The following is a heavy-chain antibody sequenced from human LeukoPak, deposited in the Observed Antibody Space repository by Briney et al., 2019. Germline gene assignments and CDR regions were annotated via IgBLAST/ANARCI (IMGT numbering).Heavy chain of an antibody. Sequence: GGSLRLSCAASGFIFSNYAMTWARQAPVKGLEWVSAISGGGTRTYYADSVKGRFTISRDNSKNTLYLEMSSLRVEDTAIYYCAKWPEGAMDYFDYWGQGTLVTVSS. CDR2: ISGGGTRT. J-gene: IGHJ4*02. D-gene: IGHD3-16*01. CDR1: GFIFSNYA. V-gene: IGHV3-23*01. CDR3: AKWPEGAMDYFDY.